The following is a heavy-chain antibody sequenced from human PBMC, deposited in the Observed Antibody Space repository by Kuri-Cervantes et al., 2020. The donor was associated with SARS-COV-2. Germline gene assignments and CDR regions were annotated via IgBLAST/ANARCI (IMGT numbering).Heavy chain of an antibody. J-gene: IGHJ5*02. D-gene: IGHD6-6*01. V-gene: IGHV3-21*04. Sequence: GGSLRLSCAASGFTFSSYSMNWVRQAPGKGLEWVSSISSSSYIYYADSVKGRFTISRDNAKNSLYLQMNSLRAEDTAVYYCARDLHTTSSEGWFDPWGQGTLVTVSS. CDR1: GFTFSSYS. CDR2: ISSSSYI. CDR3: ARDLHTTSSEGWFDP.